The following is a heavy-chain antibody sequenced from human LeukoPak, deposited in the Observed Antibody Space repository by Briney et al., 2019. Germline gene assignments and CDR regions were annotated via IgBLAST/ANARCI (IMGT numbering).Heavy chain of an antibody. CDR3: ARVYGAYAFDF. V-gene: IGHV3-7*01. J-gene: IGHJ4*02. D-gene: IGHD4-17*01. Sequence: GGSLRLSCAASGFTFSSYWMSWVRQAPGKGLEWVANIKQGGSEKYYVDSVKGRFTIPRDNAKNSLYLQMNSLRAEDTAVYYCARVYGAYAFDFWGQGTLVTVSS. CDR1: GFTFSSYW. CDR2: IKQGGSEK.